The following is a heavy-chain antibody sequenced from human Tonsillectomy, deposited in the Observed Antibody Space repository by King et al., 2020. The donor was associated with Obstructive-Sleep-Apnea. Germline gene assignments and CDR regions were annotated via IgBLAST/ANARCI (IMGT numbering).Heavy chain of an antibody. CDR1: GYTFTSYG. Sequence: QLVQSGAEVKKPGASVKVSCKASGYTFTSYGITWVRQAPGQGLEWMGWISAYSGNTNYAQKLQGRVTMTADKSTSTAYMELRSLRSDDTAVYYCARDWSSGYCNGTSCPTAPDYWGQGTLVTVSS. CDR3: ARDWSSGYCNGTSCPTAPDY. D-gene: IGHD2-2*01. CDR2: ISAYSGNT. J-gene: IGHJ4*02. V-gene: IGHV1-18*04.